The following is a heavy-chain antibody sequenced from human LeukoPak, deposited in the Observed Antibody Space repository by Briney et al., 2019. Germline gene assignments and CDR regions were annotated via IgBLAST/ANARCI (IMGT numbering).Heavy chain of an antibody. V-gene: IGHV4-34*01. CDR1: GGSFSGYY. CDR2: INHSGST. Sequence: SETLSLTCAVYGGSFSGYYWSWIRQPPGKGLEWIGEINHSGSTNYNPSLKSRVTISVDTSKNQFSLKLSSVTAADTAVYYCASVTELLWFGELLPYYFDYWGQGTLVTVSS. J-gene: IGHJ4*02. D-gene: IGHD3-10*01. CDR3: ASVTELLWFGELLPYYFDY.